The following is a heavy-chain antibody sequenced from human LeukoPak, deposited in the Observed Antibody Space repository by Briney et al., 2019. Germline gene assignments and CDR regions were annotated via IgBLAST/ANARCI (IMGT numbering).Heavy chain of an antibody. V-gene: IGHV3-48*01. Sequence: GGSLRLSCAASGFTFSSYSMNWVRQAPGKGLEWVSYISSSSSTIYYADSVKGRFTISRDNAKNSLDLQMNSLRAEDTAVYYCARWASSLWFGELLAQYYYYYMDVWGKGTTVTVSS. CDR2: ISSSSSTI. D-gene: IGHD3-10*01. CDR1: GFTFSSYS. CDR3: ARWASSLWFGELLAQYYYYYMDV. J-gene: IGHJ6*03.